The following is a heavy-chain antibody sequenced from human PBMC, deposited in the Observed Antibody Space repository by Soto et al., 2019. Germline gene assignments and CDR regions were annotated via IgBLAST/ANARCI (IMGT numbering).Heavy chain of an antibody. J-gene: IGHJ2*01. CDR3: ARGPGWSWYFDL. CDR2: VYHSGDT. D-gene: IGHD6-19*01. CDR1: GGSISSYY. V-gene: IGHV4-59*01. Sequence: QVHLQESGPGLVKPSETLSLTCIVSGGSISSYYWSWIRQPPGKGLEWIGYVYHSGDTNYNPSLKSRVXLXVXXSQNQFSLKVKSVTAADTAVYSCARGPGWSWYFDLWGRGTLVTVSS.